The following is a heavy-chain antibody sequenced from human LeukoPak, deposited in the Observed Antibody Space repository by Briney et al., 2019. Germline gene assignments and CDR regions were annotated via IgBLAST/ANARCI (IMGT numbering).Heavy chain of an antibody. CDR2: IYTSGST. CDR1: GGSISCYY. J-gene: IGHJ5*02. CDR3: ARQVRYCSSTSCYTGNWFDP. D-gene: IGHD2-2*02. V-gene: IGHV4-4*09. Sequence: PSETLSLTCTVSGGSISCYYWSWIRQPPGKGLEWIGYIYTSGSTNYSPSLKSRVTISVDTSKNQFSLKLSSVTAADTAVYYCARQVRYCSSTSCYTGNWFDPWGQGTLVTVSS.